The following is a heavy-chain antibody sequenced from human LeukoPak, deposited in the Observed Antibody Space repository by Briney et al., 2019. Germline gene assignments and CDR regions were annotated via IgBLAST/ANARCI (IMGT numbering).Heavy chain of an antibody. CDR1: GYTFTSYG. D-gene: IGHD6-6*01. CDR3: ASFWGYSSSSTIVDY. Sequence: ASVKVSCKASGYTFTSYGISWVRQAPGQGLEWMGRINPNSGGTNYAQKFQGRVTMTRDTSISTAYMELSRLRSDDTAVYYCASFWGYSSSSTIVDYWGQGTLVTASS. V-gene: IGHV1-2*06. J-gene: IGHJ4*02. CDR2: INPNSGGT.